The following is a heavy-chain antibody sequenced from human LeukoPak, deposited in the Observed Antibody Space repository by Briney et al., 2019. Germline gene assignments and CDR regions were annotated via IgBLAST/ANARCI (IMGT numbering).Heavy chain of an antibody. J-gene: IGHJ3*02. CDR2: IYYSGST. D-gene: IGHD6-19*01. CDR3: ARESTAGTLRTLDAFDI. CDR1: GYSFSSGYY. V-gene: IGHV4-61*01. Sequence: PSETLSLTCTVSGYSFSSGYYWSWIRQPPGKGLEWIGYIYYSGSTNYNPSLKSRVTISVDTSKNQFSLKLSSVTAADTAVYYCARESTAGTLRTLDAFDIWGQGTMVTVSS.